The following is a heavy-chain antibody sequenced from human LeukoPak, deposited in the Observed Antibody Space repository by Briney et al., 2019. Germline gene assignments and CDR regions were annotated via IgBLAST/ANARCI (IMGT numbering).Heavy chain of an antibody. CDR1: GFTFGSYA. J-gene: IGHJ4*02. V-gene: IGHV3-23*01. D-gene: IGHD3-10*01. CDR2: ISDSGGTT. CDR3: AKEPTPGGAFYFDS. Sequence: GGSLGLSCAASGFTFGSYAMSWVRQAPGKGLEWVSTISDSGGTTYFADSVKGRFTISRDYSKNTLYLQMNSLRVEDTALYYCAKEPTPGGAFYFDSWGQGTLVTVSS.